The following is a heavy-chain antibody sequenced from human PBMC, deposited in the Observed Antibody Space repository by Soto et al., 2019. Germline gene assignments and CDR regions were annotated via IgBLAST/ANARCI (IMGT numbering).Heavy chain of an antibody. V-gene: IGHV1-69*13. D-gene: IGHD2-2*01. CDR2: IIPIFGTA. J-gene: IGHJ6*02. CDR1: GGTFSSYA. Sequence: SVKVSCKASGGTFSSYAISWVRQAPGQGLEWMGGIIPIFGTANYAQKFRGRVTITADESTSTAYMELSSLRSEDTAVYYCASELKSSTSWVPFYYYYGMDVWGQGTTVTVSS. CDR3: ASELKSSTSWVPFYYYYGMDV.